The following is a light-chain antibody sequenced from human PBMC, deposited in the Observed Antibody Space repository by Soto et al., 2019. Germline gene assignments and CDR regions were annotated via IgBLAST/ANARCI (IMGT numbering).Light chain of an antibody. V-gene: IGKV3-15*01. CDR3: QQYNNWPL. Sequence: VLTQPPATVSVSAGEGVTLSCRASQNVGSNLAWYQQRSGQAPRLLIYGASKRATGVPAKFSGSGSGTEFTLTISSLQSEDFAVYYCQQYNNWPLFGQGTKVDIK. J-gene: IGKJ1*01. CDR2: GAS. CDR1: QNVGSN.